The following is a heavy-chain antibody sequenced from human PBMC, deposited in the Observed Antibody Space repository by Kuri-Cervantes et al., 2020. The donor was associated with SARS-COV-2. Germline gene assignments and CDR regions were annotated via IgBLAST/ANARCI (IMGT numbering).Heavy chain of an antibody. D-gene: IGHD2-15*01. V-gene: IGHV1-2*02. Sequence: ASVKVXXXXSGXPFTAYYIXXXRQXXXQGXXXXXWINPNXGGXDYPQKFQGRVXMTRDTSISXAYMXXSRXXXXDTAVYFCAXDRPADYWGQGTLVTVSS. CDR3: AXDRPADY. CDR2: INPNXGGX. J-gene: IGHJ4*02. CDR1: GXPFTAYY.